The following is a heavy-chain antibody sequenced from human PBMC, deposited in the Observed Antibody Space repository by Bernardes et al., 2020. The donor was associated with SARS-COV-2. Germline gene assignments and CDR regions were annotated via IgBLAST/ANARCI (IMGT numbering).Heavy chain of an antibody. V-gene: IGHV1-2*02. CDR3: ARGSGVITFGGVMSVGPAYGLDV. CDR1: GYTFTGSY. J-gene: IGHJ6*04. CDR2: INPNSGDT. D-gene: IGHD3-16*01. Sequence: SVKVSCKASGYTFTGSYIYWVRQAPGQGLEWMGWINPNSGDTDSAQKFQDRVTMTRDTSIATAYMELSRLRSDDTAVYYCARGSGVITFGGVMSVGPAYGLDVWGKGTTVNVSS.